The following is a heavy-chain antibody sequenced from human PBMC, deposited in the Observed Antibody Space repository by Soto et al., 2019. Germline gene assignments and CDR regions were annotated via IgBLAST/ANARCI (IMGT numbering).Heavy chain of an antibody. Sequence: QVQLVQSGAEVKKPGSSVKVSCKASGGTFSSYAISWVRQAPGQGLEWMGGIIPIFGTANYAQKFQGRVTSTSDESTSTAYMELSSLRSEATAVYYCARGLVPAARGAGYYYGLDVWGQGTTVTVFS. CDR1: GGTFSSYA. J-gene: IGHJ6*02. CDR2: IIPIFGTA. V-gene: IGHV1-69*05. CDR3: ARGLVPAARGAGYYYGLDV. D-gene: IGHD2-2*01.